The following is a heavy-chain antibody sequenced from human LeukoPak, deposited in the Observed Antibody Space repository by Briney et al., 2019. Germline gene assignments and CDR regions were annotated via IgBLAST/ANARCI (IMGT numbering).Heavy chain of an antibody. J-gene: IGHJ4*02. Sequence: SVKVSCKASGGTFSSYAISGVRQAPGQGLEGMGRIIPIFGTANYAQKFQGGVTITTDESTSTAYRELSSLRSEDTALYYCARETYDSSGYWVDYWGQGTLVTVSS. CDR3: ARETYDSSGYWVDY. D-gene: IGHD3-22*01. CDR1: GGTFSSYA. V-gene: IGHV1-69*05. CDR2: IIPIFGTA.